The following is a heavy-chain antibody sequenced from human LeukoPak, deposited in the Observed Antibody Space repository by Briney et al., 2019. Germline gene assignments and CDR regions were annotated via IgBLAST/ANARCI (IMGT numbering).Heavy chain of an antibody. V-gene: IGHV3-33*01. D-gene: IGHD6-6*01. CDR2: IWYDGSNK. Sequence: TGGSLRLSCAASGFTFSSYGMHWVRQAPGKGLEWVAVIWYDGSNKYYADSVKGRFTISRDNPRNTLYLQMNSLRAEDTSVYYCAREGARPKDGMDVWGQGTTVTVSS. J-gene: IGHJ6*02. CDR3: AREGARPKDGMDV. CDR1: GFTFSSYG.